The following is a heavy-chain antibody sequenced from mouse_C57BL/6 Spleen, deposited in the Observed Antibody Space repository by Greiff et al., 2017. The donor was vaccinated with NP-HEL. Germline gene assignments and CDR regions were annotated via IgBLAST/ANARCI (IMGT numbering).Heavy chain of an antibody. Sequence: QVQLQQSGPELVKPGASVKLSCKASGYTFTSYDINWVKQRPGQGLEWIGCIYPRAGSTKYNEKFKGKATLTVDTSSSTAYMELHSLTSEDSAVYFCARLTGAGYWYFDVWGTGTTVTVSS. CDR3: ARLTGAGYWYFDV. CDR2: IYPRAGST. V-gene: IGHV1-85*01. D-gene: IGHD4-1*01. CDR1: GYTFTSYD. J-gene: IGHJ1*03.